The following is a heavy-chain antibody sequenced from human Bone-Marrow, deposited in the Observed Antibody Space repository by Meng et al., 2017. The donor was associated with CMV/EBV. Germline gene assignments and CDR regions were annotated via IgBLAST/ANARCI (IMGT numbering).Heavy chain of an antibody. CDR3: ARPRAVAGIGNWFDP. J-gene: IGHJ5*02. CDR1: GGTFSSYT. CDR2: IIPILGIA. V-gene: IGHV1-69*02. D-gene: IGHD6-19*01. Sequence: SVKVSCKASGGTFSSYTISWVRQAPGQGLEWMGRIIPILGIANYAQKFQGRVTITADKSTSTAYMELSSLRSEDTAVYYCARPRAVAGIGNWFDPCGQGTLVTASS.